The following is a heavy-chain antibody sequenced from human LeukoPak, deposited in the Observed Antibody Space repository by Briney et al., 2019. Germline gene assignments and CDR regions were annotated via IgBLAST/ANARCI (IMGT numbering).Heavy chain of an antibody. V-gene: IGHV3-30-3*01. CDR1: GFTFSSYP. CDR2: ISSDGGTK. CDR3: ARKGSSSWYGGGWAY. Sequence: PGGCLRLSCAAPGFTFSSYPMHWVREAPGKGLGWLSVISSDGGTKYYADSVQGRFTVSRDNSQNTLSLQMNSLRHQSTAVFYCARKGSSSWYGGGWAYWGQGILVTVSS. J-gene: IGHJ4*02. D-gene: IGHD6-13*01.